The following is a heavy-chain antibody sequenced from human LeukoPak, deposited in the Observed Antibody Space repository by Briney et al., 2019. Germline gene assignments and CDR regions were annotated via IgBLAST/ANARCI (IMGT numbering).Heavy chain of an antibody. D-gene: IGHD2-8*01. CDR1: GFTFSSYG. Sequence: GGSLRLSCAASGFTFSSYGMHWVRQAPGKGLGWVAFIWYDGSNRYYADSVKGRFTISRDNSENTLFLQMSSLRTEDTAVYYCAKDPLGFCTRATCRYLDSWGQGTLVTVSS. CDR3: AKDPLGFCTRATCRYLDS. J-gene: IGHJ4*02. V-gene: IGHV3-30*02. CDR2: IWYDGSNR.